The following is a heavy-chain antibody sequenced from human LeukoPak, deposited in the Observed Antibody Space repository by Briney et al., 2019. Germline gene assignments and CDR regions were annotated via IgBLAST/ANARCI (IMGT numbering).Heavy chain of an antibody. CDR3: SRQDGAVDDFWSGDFNLKDYFDP. V-gene: IGHV5-51*01. J-gene: IGHJ5*02. D-gene: IGHD3-3*01. CDR2: IYPGDPDT. CDR1: GYDFANHW. Sequence: GDSLKISCKGSGYDFANHWVAWVRQMPGKGLEWLGSIYPGDPDTKYSPSFEGHITISADKSITTAYLEWRSLKASDAAMYFCSRQDGAVDDFWSGDFNLKDYFDPWGQGTRVTVSS.